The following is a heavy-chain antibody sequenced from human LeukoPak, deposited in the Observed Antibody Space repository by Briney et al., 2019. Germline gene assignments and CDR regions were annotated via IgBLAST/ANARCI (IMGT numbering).Heavy chain of an antibody. CDR3: ARDNRGASRNYYYCYYMDV. V-gene: IGHV3-30*02. D-gene: IGHD1-26*01. CDR2: IRYDGGNK. J-gene: IGHJ6*03. CDR1: GFTFSSYG. Sequence: GGSLRLSCAASGFTFSSYGMHWVRQAPGKGLEWVAFIRYDGGNKYYADSVKGRFTISRDNAKNSLYLQMNSLRAEEPAVYYCARDNRGASRNYYYCYYMDVWGKGTTVTVSS.